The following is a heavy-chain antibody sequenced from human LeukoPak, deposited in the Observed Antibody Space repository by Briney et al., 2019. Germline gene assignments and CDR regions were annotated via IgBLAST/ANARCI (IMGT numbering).Heavy chain of an antibody. CDR3: ARGGLGSSPDFDY. D-gene: IGHD6-6*01. CDR2: IYYSGST. V-gene: IGHV4-59*08. J-gene: IGHJ4*02. Sequence: SETLSLTCTVSGGSISSYYWSWIRQPPGKGLEWIGYIYYSGSTYYNPSLKSRVTISVDTSKNQFSLKLSSVTAADTAVYYCARGGLGSSPDFDYWGQGTLVTVSS. CDR1: GGSISSYY.